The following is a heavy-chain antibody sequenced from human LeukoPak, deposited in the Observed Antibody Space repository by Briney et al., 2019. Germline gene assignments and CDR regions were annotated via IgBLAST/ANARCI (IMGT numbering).Heavy chain of an antibody. Sequence: SQTLSLTCTVSGGSISSGDYYWSWIRQPPGKGLEWIGYIYYSGSTYYNPSLKSRVTISVDTSKNQFSLKLSSVTAADTAVYYCARVTADTAMVGGYNYYYGMDVWGQGTTVTVSS. V-gene: IGHV4-30-4*08. CDR1: GGSISSGDYY. J-gene: IGHJ6*02. D-gene: IGHD5-18*01. CDR3: ARVTADTAMVGGYNYYYGMDV. CDR2: IYYSGST.